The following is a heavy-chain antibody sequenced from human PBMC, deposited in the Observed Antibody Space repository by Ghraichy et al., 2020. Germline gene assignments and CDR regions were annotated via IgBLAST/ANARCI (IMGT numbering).Heavy chain of an antibody. Sequence: GGSLRLSCVASGFTFSSYSMNWVRQAPGKGLEWVSYISSSSSTIYYADSVKGRFTISRDNAKNSLYLQMNSLRDEDTAVYYCARDPLHYGSGKGVDYWGQGTLVTVSS. CDR2: ISSSSSTI. J-gene: IGHJ4*02. CDR1: GFTFSSYS. CDR3: ARDPLHYGSGKGVDY. V-gene: IGHV3-48*02. D-gene: IGHD3-10*01.